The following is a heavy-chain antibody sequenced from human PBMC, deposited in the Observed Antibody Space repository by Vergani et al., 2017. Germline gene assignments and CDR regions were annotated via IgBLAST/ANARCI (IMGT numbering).Heavy chain of an antibody. Sequence: QVQVVQSGAEVKKSGASVKVYCKTSGYTFSNYYMHWVRQAPGQGLEWMGIINPSGGHTNYAQKFQGRVTMTRDTSTSTVYMELSSLRSEDTAIYYCARRDYGILTGYRYWGQGTLVTVSA. CDR3: ARRDYGILTGYRY. J-gene: IGHJ4*02. CDR2: INPSGGHT. V-gene: IGHV1-46*03. D-gene: IGHD3-9*01. CDR1: GYTFSNYY.